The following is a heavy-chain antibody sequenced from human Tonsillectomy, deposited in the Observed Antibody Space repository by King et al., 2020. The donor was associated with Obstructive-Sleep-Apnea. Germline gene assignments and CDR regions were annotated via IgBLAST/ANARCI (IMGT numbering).Heavy chain of an antibody. V-gene: IGHV4-59*08. CDR3: AGHADLLGYCSGGSCPFDY. CDR1: GGSISSYY. J-gene: IGHJ4*02. Sequence: VQLQESGPGLVRPSETLSLTCTVSGGSISSYYWSWIRQPPGKGLEWIGFIYYIGSPNYNPSLKSRITISVDTSRSQFSLKLNSVTAADTAVYYCAGHADLLGYCSGGSCPFDYWGRGTLVTVSS. CDR2: IYYIGSP. D-gene: IGHD2-15*01.